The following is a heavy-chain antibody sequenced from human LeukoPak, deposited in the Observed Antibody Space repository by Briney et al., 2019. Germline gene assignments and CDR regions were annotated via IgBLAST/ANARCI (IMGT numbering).Heavy chain of an antibody. CDR1: GVSFSGYY. J-gene: IGHJ4*02. CDR3: ARRLLLLRYFDY. Sequence: SETLSLTCAVYGVSFSGYYWSWIRQPPGKGLEWIGEINHSGSTNYNPSLKSRFTISVDTSKNQFSLKLSSVTAADTAVYYCARRLLLLRYFDYWGQGTLVTLSS. V-gene: IGHV4-34*01. CDR2: INHSGST. D-gene: IGHD3-3*01.